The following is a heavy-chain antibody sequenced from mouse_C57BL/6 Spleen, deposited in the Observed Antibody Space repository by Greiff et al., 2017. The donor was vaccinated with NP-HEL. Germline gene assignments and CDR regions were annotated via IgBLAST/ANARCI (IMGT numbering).Heavy chain of an antibody. J-gene: IGHJ2*01. V-gene: IGHV5-4*01. Sequence: EVQGVESGGGLVKPGGSLKLSCAASGFTFSSYAMSWVRQTPEKRLEWVATISDGGSYTYYPDNVKGRFTISRDNAKNNLYLQMSHLKSEDTAMYYCARDEGLRRGNYFDYWGQGTTLTVSS. CDR1: GFTFSSYA. D-gene: IGHD2-4*01. CDR3: ARDEGLRRGNYFDY. CDR2: ISDGGSYT.